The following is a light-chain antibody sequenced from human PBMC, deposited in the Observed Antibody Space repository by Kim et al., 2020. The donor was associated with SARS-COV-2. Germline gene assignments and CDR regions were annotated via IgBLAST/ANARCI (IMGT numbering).Light chain of an antibody. V-gene: IGKV3-20*01. CDR3: QQYGGSPT. CDR2: GAS. J-gene: IGKJ1*01. Sequence: LSPGERATLSCRASQTVTSSYLAWYQQKPGQAPGLLIHGASSRATGIPDRFSGSGSGTDFTLTISRLEPEDFAMYYCQQYGGSPTFGLGTKVDIK. CDR1: QTVTSSY.